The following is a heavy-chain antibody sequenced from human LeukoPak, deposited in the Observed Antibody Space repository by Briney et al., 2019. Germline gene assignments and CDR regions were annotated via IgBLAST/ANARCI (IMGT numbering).Heavy chain of an antibody. Sequence: SETLSLTCTVSGGSITSYYCSWIRQPPGKGLEWIGYIYYSGRTNYNPSLKSRVTISIDTSKNQFSLTLSSVTTADAAVYYCARGQKYRNGYTVTELGSGYFAYWGQGTLVTVSS. CDR3: ARGQKYRNGYTVTELGSGYFAY. J-gene: IGHJ4*02. CDR2: IYYSGRT. V-gene: IGHV4-59*01. CDR1: GGSITSYY. D-gene: IGHD5-18*01.